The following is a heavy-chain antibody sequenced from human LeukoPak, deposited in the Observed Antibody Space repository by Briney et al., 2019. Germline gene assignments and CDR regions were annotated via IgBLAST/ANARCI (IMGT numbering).Heavy chain of an antibody. V-gene: IGHV4-34*01. CDR3: ASTRIYDLTGYYFYFDY. CDR2: INHSGST. Sequence: PSETLSLTCAVYGGSFSGYYWSWLRQPPGKGLEWIGEINHSGSTNYNPSLKSRVTISVDTSKNQFSLKLSSVTAADTAVYYCASTRIYDLTGYYFYFDYWGQGTLVTVSS. J-gene: IGHJ4*02. D-gene: IGHD3-9*01. CDR1: GGSFSGYY.